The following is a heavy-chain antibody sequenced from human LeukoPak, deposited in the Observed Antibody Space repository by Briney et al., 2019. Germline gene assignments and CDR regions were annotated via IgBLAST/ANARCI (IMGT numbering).Heavy chain of an antibody. CDR2: IYSGGST. CDR3: ARALESSGWYPPFDY. D-gene: IGHD6-19*01. J-gene: IGHJ4*02. CDR1: GFTLSSNY. Sequence: GGSLRLSCAASGFTLSSNYLNWVRQAPGQGLEWVSVIYSGGSTYYADSVKGRFTISRDNSKNTVYLQMNSLRAEDTAVYYCARALESSGWYPPFDYWGQGTLVTVSS. V-gene: IGHV3-66*01.